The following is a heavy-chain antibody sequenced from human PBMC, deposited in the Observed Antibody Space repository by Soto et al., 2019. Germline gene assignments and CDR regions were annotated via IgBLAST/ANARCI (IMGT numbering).Heavy chain of an antibody. Sequence: GGSLRLSCAASGFTFSSYAMSWVRQAPGKGLEWVSAISGSGGSTYYADSVKGRFTISRDNSKNTLYLQMNSLRAEDTAVYYCAKEGEYYYDMLGFLHWFDPWGQGTLVTVSS. J-gene: IGHJ5*02. CDR2: ISGSGGST. CDR1: GFTFSSYA. D-gene: IGHD3-22*01. CDR3: AKEGEYYYDMLGFLHWFDP. V-gene: IGHV3-23*01.